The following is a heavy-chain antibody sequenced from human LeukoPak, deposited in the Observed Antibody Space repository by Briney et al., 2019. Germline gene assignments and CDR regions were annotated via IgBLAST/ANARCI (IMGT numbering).Heavy chain of an antibody. D-gene: IGHD2-8*01. V-gene: IGHV4-34*01. J-gene: IGHJ4*02. CDR2: IKHSGST. Sequence: SETLSLTCAVYGGSFSGYYWSWIRQPPGKGLEWIGEIKHSGSTKYNPSLKSRVTISVDTSKNHFSLKLSSVTAADTAVYYCARGPICTNGVCYTGAFDYWGQGTLVTVSS. CDR3: ARGPICTNGVCYTGAFDY. CDR1: GGSFSGYY.